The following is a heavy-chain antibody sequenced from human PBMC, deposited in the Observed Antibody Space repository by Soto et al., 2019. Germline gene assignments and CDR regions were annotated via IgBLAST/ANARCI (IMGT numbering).Heavy chain of an antibody. CDR1: GGSISRQY. CDR2: IYYSWST. D-gene: IGHD3-3*01. CDR3: ARDVGLQYDTGYSDFWTGKNNWFDP. Sequence: PSETLSLTCTVSGGSISRQYWSGLRQPPGKGLEWIGYIYYSWSTNYNPSLKSRVTISIDTSRNQFSLELRSVTAADTAVYYCARDVGLQYDTGYSDFWTGKNNWFDPWGQGTLVTVSS. J-gene: IGHJ5*02. V-gene: IGHV4-59*11.